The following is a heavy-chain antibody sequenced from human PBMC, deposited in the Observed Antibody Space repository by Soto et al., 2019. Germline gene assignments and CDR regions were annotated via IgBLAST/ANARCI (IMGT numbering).Heavy chain of an antibody. V-gene: IGHV1-69*01. J-gene: IGHJ5*02. CDR3: ARDGRGFGESGLFDP. D-gene: IGHD3-10*01. CDR1: GGTFSSYA. CDR2: IIPIFGTA. Sequence: QVQLVQSGAEVQKPGSSVKVSCKASGGTFSSYAISWVRQAPGQGLEWMGGIIPIFGTANYAQKFQGRVTITADESTSTAYMELSSLRSEDTAVYYCARDGRGFGESGLFDPWGQGTLVTVSS.